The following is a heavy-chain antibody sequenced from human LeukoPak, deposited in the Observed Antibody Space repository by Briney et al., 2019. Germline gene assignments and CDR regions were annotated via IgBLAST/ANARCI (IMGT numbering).Heavy chain of an antibody. CDR1: GGSVSSGSHY. V-gene: IGHV4-61*01. Sequence: SETLSLTCTVSGGSVSSGSHYWSWIRQPPGKGLEWIGYIYYSGSTNYNPSLKSRVTISVDTSKNQFSLKLSSVTAADTAVYYCASGMNSGYDWGELVDAFDIWGQGTMVTVSS. J-gene: IGHJ3*02. D-gene: IGHD5-12*01. CDR2: IYYSGST. CDR3: ASGMNSGYDWGELVDAFDI.